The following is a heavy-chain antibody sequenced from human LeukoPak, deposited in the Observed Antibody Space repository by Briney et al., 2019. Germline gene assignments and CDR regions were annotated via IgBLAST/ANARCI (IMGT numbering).Heavy chain of an antibody. D-gene: IGHD4-17*01. CDR2: ISYDGSNK. J-gene: IGHJ4*02. Sequence: PGGSLRLSCAASGFTFSSYGMHWVRQAPGKGLEWVAVISYDGSNKYYADSVKGRFTISRDNSKNTLYLQMNSLRAEDTAVYYCAKDISPEYYGDYGEEYWGQGTLVTVSS. CDR1: GFTFSSYG. V-gene: IGHV3-30*18. CDR3: AKDISPEYYGDYGEEY.